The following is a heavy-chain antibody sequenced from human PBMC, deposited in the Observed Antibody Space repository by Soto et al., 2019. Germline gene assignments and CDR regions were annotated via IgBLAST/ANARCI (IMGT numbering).Heavy chain of an antibody. V-gene: IGHV4-59*01. D-gene: IGHD3-16*01. Sequence: RSLTFSVSGXSMSSNYWSWIRQSPDKGLEWLGYVFYGGTDYNPSLGGRVSMSVETSKSQFSLKLTSVTVADTAVYYCASYRGALYFESWGPGILVTVSS. CDR1: GXSMSSNY. CDR2: VFYGGT. CDR3: ASYRGALYFES. J-gene: IGHJ4*02.